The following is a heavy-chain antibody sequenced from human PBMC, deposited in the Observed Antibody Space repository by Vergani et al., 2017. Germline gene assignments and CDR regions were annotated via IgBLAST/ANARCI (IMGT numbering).Heavy chain of an antibody. CDR2: IYYSGST. CDR3: ARGIVVVPAAIRVGAFDI. Sequence: QVQLQESGPGLVKPSETLSLTCTVSGGSISSYYWRWIRQPPGKGLEWIGYIYYSGSTNYNPSLKSRVTISVDTSKNQFSLKLSSVTAADTAVYYCARGIVVVPAAIRVGAFDIWGQGTMVTVSS. V-gene: IGHV4-59*01. D-gene: IGHD2-2*02. J-gene: IGHJ3*02. CDR1: GGSISSYY.